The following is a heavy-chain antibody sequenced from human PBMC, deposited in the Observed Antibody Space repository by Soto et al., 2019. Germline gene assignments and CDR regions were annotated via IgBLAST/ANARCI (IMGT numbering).Heavy chain of an antibody. CDR3: AREPGYCTGGSCYGDY. Sequence: SLRLSCAASGFSFSTYSMNWVRQAPGKGLEWVSSISSSSTYIYYTESLKGRFTISRDNAKNSLYLQMNSPRVEDTAVYYCAREPGYCTGGSCYGDYWGQGTLVTVSS. CDR2: ISSSSTYI. J-gene: IGHJ4*02. CDR1: GFSFSTYS. V-gene: IGHV3-21*06. D-gene: IGHD2-15*01.